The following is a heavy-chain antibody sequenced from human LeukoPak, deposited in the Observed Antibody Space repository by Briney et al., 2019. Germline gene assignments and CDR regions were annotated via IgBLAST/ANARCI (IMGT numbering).Heavy chain of an antibody. Sequence: KTSETLSLTCGVSGGSITSTNWWSWVRQPPGQGLEWIGEVFLSGLTNYNPSLSSRVIMALDTSKNHLSLHLTSVTAADTAVYYCSRENGAFSPFGYWGQGYLVTVLS. CDR3: SRENGAFSPFGY. J-gene: IGHJ4*02. V-gene: IGHV4-4*02. CDR1: GGSITSTNW. CDR2: VFLSGLT. D-gene: IGHD2-8*01.